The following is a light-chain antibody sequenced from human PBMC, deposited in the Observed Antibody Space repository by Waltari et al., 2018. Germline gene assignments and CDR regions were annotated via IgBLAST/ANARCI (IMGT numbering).Light chain of an antibody. Sequence: SSELTQTPSLSVSPGQPASITCSGDTLGDKYACWYQQKQGQSPVLVIYQDNKRPSGLPERFSGSNSGDTATLNISGTQAMDEADYYCQAWDTTTAVFGGGTKLTVL. CDR1: TLGDKY. J-gene: IGLJ3*02. CDR2: QDN. CDR3: QAWDTTTAV. V-gene: IGLV3-1*01.